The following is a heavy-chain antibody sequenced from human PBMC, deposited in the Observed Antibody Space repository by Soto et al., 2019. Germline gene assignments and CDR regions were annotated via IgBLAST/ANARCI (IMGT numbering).Heavy chain of an antibody. J-gene: IGHJ6*02. CDR3: ARDSSIAARGYGMDV. V-gene: IGHV1-46*01. CDR2: INPSGGST. CDR1: GYTFTSYY. Sequence: QVQLVQSGAEVKKPGASVKASCKASGYTFTSYYMHWVRQAPGQGLEWMGIINPSGGSTSYAQKFQGRVTMTRDTSTSTVYMELSSLRSEETAVYYCARDSSIAARGYGMDVWGQGTTVTVSS. D-gene: IGHD6-6*01.